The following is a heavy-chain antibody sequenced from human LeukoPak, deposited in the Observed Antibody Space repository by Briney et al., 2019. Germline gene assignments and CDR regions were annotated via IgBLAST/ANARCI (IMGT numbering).Heavy chain of an antibody. J-gene: IGHJ4*02. D-gene: IGHD2-8*01. CDR3: VRGSMGLSWVGY. CDR2: INPNTGAT. CDR1: GYTFSDYY. V-gene: IGHV1-2*02. Sequence: ASVKVSCKASGYTFSDYYIQWVRQVPGQGLEWMGWINPNTGATNYAQNFQGRVTMTRDTPVSTASMELSRLRSDDTAVYYCVRGSMGLSWVGYWGQGTLVTVSS.